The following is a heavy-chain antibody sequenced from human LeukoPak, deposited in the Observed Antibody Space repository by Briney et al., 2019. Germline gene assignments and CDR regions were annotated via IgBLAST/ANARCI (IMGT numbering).Heavy chain of an antibody. CDR1: GFTFSSYA. Sequence: GGSLRLSCAASGFTFSSYAMTWVRQAPGKGLEWVSAISGSGGSTYYADSVKGRFTISRDNSKNTLYLQMGSLRDEDMAVYSRGRPDRYGDYFNWYFDVWGRGTLATVSS. V-gene: IGHV3-23*01. J-gene: IGHJ2*01. CDR3: GRPDRYGDYFNWYFDV. D-gene: IGHD4-17*01. CDR2: ISGSGGST.